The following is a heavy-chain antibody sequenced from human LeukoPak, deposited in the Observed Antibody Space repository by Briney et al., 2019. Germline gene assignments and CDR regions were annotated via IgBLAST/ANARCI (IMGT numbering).Heavy chain of an antibody. CDR2: INPSGGST. CDR3: SRANYYGSSGYTGDAFDI. J-gene: IGHJ3*02. CDR1: GYTFTSYY. V-gene: IGHV1-46*01. Sequence: ASVKVSCKASGYTFTSYYMHWVRQAPGEGLEWMGIINPSGGSTSYAQKFQGRVTMTRDMSTSTVYMELSSLRSDDTAVCYGSRANYYGSSGYTGDAFDIWGQRTMVTLSS. D-gene: IGHD3-22*01.